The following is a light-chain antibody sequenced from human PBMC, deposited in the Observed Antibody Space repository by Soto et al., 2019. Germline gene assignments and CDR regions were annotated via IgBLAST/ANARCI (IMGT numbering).Light chain of an antibody. Sequence: QSVLTQPPSVSGTPGQRVTVSCSGSSSNIGNYDVHWYQQLPGTAPKRLIYSNSQRPSGVPDRFSGSKSGTSASLAISGLQSEDEADYYCAAWDGSLNGGVFGTGTKLTVL. V-gene: IGLV1-44*01. CDR1: SSNIGNYD. CDR2: SNS. J-gene: IGLJ1*01. CDR3: AAWDGSLNGGV.